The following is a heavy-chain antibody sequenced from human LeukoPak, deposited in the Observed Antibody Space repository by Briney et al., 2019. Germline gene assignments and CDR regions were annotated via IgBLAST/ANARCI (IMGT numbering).Heavy chain of an antibody. V-gene: IGHV3-30*18. CDR2: ISHDGSQR. J-gene: IGHJ4*02. D-gene: IGHD3-16*01. CDR3: AKGQNRNGGALAY. Sequence: GRSLRLSCAASGLTFSRFGMHWVRQAPGKGLDWVALISHDGSQRYYTDSVRGRFTISRDNSKNTLYLQTDSLRAEDTAVYYCAKGQNRNGGALAYWGQGTLVTVSS. CDR1: GLTFSRFG.